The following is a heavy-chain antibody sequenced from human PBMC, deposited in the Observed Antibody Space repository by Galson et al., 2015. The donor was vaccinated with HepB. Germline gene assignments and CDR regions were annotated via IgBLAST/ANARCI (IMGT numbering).Heavy chain of an antibody. CDR2: INAGNGNT. J-gene: IGHJ6*02. CDR1: GYTFTSYA. D-gene: IGHD1-26*01. Sequence: SVKVSCKASGYTFTSYAMHWVRQAPGQRLEWMGWINAGNGNTKYSQKFQGRVTITRDTSTSTAYMELSSLRSEDTAVYYCARGGGGATYYYYYGMDVWGQGTTVTVSS. V-gene: IGHV1-3*01. CDR3: ARGGGGATYYYYYGMDV.